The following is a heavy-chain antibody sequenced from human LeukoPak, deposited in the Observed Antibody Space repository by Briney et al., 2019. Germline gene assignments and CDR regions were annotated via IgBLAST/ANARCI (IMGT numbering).Heavy chain of an antibody. J-gene: IGHJ5*02. CDR3: ARVVATIKGNNWFDP. V-gene: IGHV3-7*01. D-gene: IGHD5-12*01. CDR1: GFTFRNAW. CDR2: IKQDGSEK. Sequence: GGSLRLSCAASGFTFRNAWMSWVRQAPGKGLEWVANIKQDGSEKYYVDSVKGRFTISRDNAKNSLYLQMNSLRAEDTAVYYCARVVATIKGNNWFDPWGQGTLVTVSS.